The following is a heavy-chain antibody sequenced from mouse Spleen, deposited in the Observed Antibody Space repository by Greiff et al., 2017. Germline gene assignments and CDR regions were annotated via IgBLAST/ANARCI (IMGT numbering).Heavy chain of an antibody. Sequence: EVQLQQSGAELVRSGASVKLSCTASGFNIKDYYMHWVKQRPEQGLEWIGWIDPENGDTEYAPKFQGKATMTADTSSNTAYLQLSSLTSEDTAVYYCNAGVVARGWYFDVWGAGTTVTVSS. CDR1: GFNIKDYY. D-gene: IGHD1-1*01. CDR2: IDPENGDT. J-gene: IGHJ1*01. V-gene: IGHV14-4*02. CDR3: NAGVVARGWYFDV.